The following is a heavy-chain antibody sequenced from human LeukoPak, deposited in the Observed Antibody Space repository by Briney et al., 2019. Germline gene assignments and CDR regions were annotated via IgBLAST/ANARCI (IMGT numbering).Heavy chain of an antibody. J-gene: IGHJ3*02. V-gene: IGHV1-18*01. CDR2: ISAYNGNT. Sequence: ASVKLSSTASRYTFTTYGISWVRQAPGQGLEWMGWISAYNGNTNYAQKLQGRVTMTTDTSTSTAYMELRSLRSDDTAVYYCAGAYYDILTGYWDAFDIWGQGTMVTVSS. CDR3: AGAYYDILTGYWDAFDI. D-gene: IGHD3-9*01. CDR1: RYTFTTYG.